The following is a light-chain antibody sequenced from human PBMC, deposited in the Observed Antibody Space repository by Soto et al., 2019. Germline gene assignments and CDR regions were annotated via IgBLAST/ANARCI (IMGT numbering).Light chain of an antibody. CDR3: QQSYTTPVYT. CDR1: QSIIFY. J-gene: IGKJ2*01. V-gene: IGKV1-39*01. Sequence: DIVMTQSPSSLSASVGDRVTITCRASQSIIFYLNWYQQKPGQAPRLLIYAASNLQSGVPSRFSGSGSGTEFALTISSLQPEDFATYFCQQSYTTPVYTFGQGTKIEIK. CDR2: AAS.